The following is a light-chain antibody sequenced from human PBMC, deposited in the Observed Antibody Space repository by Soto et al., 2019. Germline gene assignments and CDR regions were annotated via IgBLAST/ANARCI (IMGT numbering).Light chain of an antibody. V-gene: IGLV2-14*01. CDR1: EVGAHRF. CDR3: STYTSASTS. J-gene: IGLJ2*01. CDR2: EVI. Sequence: QSALTQPASVSGSPGQSITISCTGTEVGAHRFVSWYQQVPDTAPKLLIYEVIKRPSGISPRFSGSKAGNTASLTISGLQADDEADYFCSTYTSASTSFGGGTKLTVL.